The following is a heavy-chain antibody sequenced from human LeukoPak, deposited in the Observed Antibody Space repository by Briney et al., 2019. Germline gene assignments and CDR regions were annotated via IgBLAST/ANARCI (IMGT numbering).Heavy chain of an antibody. D-gene: IGHD4-17*01. CDR2: VKQDGSEK. CDR1: GFTFSDYW. CDR3: AGPTTAGSLFDY. Sequence: GGSLRLSCAASGFTFSDYWMSWVRQAPGKGLEWVANVKQDGSEKFYVDSVKGRFTISRDNAKNPLYLQMNSLRVEDTAVYYCAGPTTAGSLFDYWGQGTLVTVSS. V-gene: IGHV3-7*01. J-gene: IGHJ4*02.